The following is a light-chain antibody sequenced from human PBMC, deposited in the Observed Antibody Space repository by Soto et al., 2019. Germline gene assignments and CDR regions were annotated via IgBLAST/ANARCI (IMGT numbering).Light chain of an antibody. CDR3: QQYRSAPFT. V-gene: IGKV3-20*01. CDR1: QSVASSH. J-gene: IGKJ3*01. Sequence: EIVLTQSPGTLSLCPGERATLSCRASQSVASSHLAWYRQKPGQTPRLLIYDASSRATGIPDRISGSGSGTDFTLTISRLEPQHFAVYYCQQYRSAPFTFGPGNKVDIK. CDR2: DAS.